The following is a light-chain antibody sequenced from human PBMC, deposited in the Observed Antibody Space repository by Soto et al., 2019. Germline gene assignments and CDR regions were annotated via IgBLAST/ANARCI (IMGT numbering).Light chain of an antibody. Sequence: EIVLTQSPATLSLSPGGSATLSCRASQSIHTSLAWYQQKSGKPPRLVIYDSNLRANGVPDRFGGSRSGTEFTLTINSLEPEDFAVYYCQQRNVWPPITCGQGTRLEIK. CDR3: QQRNVWPPIT. J-gene: IGKJ5*01. V-gene: IGKV3-11*01. CDR2: DSN. CDR1: QSIHTS.